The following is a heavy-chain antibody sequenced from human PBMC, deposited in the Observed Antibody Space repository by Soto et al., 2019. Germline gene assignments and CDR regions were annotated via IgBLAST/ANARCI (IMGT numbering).Heavy chain of an antibody. CDR1: GFTFRRYD. V-gene: IGHV3-30*18. CDR2: IASDGSIY. Sequence: GGALRLSCGASGFTFRRYDMHWGRQAPGKGLEGLANIASDGSIYNYADSVKGRFTISRDNSKNTLYPQINSLRGEDTAVYYCAKEEGYHYNSLDVWGQGTTVTVSS. CDR3: AKEEGYHYNSLDV. J-gene: IGHJ6*01.